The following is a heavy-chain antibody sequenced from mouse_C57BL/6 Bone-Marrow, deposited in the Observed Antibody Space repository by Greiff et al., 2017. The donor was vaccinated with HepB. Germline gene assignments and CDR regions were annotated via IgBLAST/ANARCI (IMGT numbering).Heavy chain of an antibody. CDR2: IYPRSGNT. J-gene: IGHJ1*03. CDR3: AREGLDYDDWYFDV. V-gene: IGHV1-81*01. CDR1: GYTFTSYG. D-gene: IGHD2-4*01. Sequence: VQLQHSGAELARPGASVKLSCKASGYTFTSYGISWVKQRTGQGLEWIGEIYPRSGNTYYNEKFKGKATLTADKSSSTAYMELRSLTSEDSAVYFCAREGLDYDDWYFDVWGTGTTVTVSS.